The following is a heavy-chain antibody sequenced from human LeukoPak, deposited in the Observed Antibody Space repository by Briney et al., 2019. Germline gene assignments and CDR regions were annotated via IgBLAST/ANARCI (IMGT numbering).Heavy chain of an antibody. J-gene: IGHJ4*02. D-gene: IGHD4-17*01. Sequence: PGGSLRLSCSASGFTFSSYAMHWVRQAPGKGLEYVSAISSNGGSTYYADSVKGRFTISRDNSKNTLYFQMGSLRAEDTAVSYCAIHAYGLGGLDYWGQGTLVTVSS. CDR3: AIHAYGLGGLDY. CDR2: ISSNGGST. V-gene: IGHV3-64D*06. CDR1: GFTFSSYA.